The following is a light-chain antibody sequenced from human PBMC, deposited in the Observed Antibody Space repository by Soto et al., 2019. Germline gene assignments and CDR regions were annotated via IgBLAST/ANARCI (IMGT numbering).Light chain of an antibody. J-gene: IGLJ2*01. CDR3: SSFRSDNTLV. CDR2: EIS. Sequence: QSALTQPASVSGSPGQSLTISCTGTNSDIGDYNYVSWYQQYPDTAPTLIIFEISSRLSGVSDRFSGSKSGNTASLTISGLQPEDEAHYYCSSFRSDNTLVFGGGTKLTVL. CDR1: NSDIGDYNY. V-gene: IGLV2-14*01.